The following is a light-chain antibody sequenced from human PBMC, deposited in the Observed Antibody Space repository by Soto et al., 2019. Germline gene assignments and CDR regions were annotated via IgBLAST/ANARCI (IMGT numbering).Light chain of an antibody. CDR3: QKYNRAPRT. Sequence: DIQMTQSPSSLSASVGDRVTITCRARQGISNYLAWYQQQPGKVPKLLIYAAYTLQLRVPSRFSGSGSGADFTLTISSLQPEDVATYYCQKYNRAPRTFGQGTKVEIK. V-gene: IGKV1-27*01. J-gene: IGKJ1*01. CDR2: AAY. CDR1: QGISNY.